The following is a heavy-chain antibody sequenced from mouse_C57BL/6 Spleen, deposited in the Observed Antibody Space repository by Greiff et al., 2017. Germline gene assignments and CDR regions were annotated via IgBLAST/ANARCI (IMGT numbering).Heavy chain of an antibody. V-gene: IGHV1-72*01. J-gene: IGHJ4*01. CDR1: GYTFTSYW. D-gene: IGHD1-1*01. CDR2: IDPNSGGT. CDR3: ARYLMVVAPEGAMDY. Sequence: QVQLQQPGAELVKPGASVKLSCKASGYTFTSYWTHWVKQRPGRGLEWIGRIDPNSGGTKYNEKFKSKATLTVDKPSSTAYMQLSSLTSEDSAVYYCARYLMVVAPEGAMDYWGQGTSVTVSS.